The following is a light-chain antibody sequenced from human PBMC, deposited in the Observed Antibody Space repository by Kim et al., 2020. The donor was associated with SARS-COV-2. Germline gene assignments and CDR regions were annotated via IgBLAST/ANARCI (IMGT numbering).Light chain of an antibody. CDR3: NSRDSSGNHLGV. V-gene: IGLV3-19*01. J-gene: IGLJ3*02. CDR1: SLRSYY. Sequence: SSELTQDPAVSVALGQTVRITCQGDSLRSYYASWYQQKPGQAPVLVIYGKNNLPSGIADRFSGSSSGNTASLTITGAQAEDEADYYCNSRDSSGNHLGVFGGGTQLTVL. CDR2: GKN.